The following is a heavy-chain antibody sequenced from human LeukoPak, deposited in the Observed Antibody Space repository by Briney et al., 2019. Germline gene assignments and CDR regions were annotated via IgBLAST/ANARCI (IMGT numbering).Heavy chain of an antibody. D-gene: IGHD5-18*01. CDR2: IYYSGST. J-gene: IGHJ6*03. CDR3: ARVGASYGRGYWYYYYMDV. CDR1: NGSISSDTYF. Sequence: PSETLSLTCTVSNGSISSDTYFWSWIRQPPGKGLEWIGSIYYSGSTYYNPSLKSRVTISVDTSKNQFSLKLSSVTAADTAVYYCARVGASYGRGYWYYYYMDVWGKGTTVTVSS. V-gene: IGHV4-39*07.